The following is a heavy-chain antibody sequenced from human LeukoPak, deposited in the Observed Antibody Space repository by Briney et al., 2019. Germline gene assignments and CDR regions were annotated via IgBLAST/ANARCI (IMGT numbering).Heavy chain of an antibody. D-gene: IGHD1-26*01. Sequence: PGRSLRLSYAASGFTFDDYAMHWVRQAPGKGLEWVSGISWNSGSIGYADSVKGRFTISRDNAKNSLYLQMNSLRAEDTALYYCAKVRGYSGSYVNFDYWGQGTLVTVSS. CDR3: AKVRGYSGSYVNFDY. CDR1: GFTFDDYA. CDR2: ISWNSGSI. J-gene: IGHJ4*02. V-gene: IGHV3-9*01.